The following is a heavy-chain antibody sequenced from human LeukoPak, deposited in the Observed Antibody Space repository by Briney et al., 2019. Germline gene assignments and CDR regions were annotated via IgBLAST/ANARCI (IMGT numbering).Heavy chain of an antibody. CDR2: IRYDGSNK. V-gene: IGHV3-30*02. J-gene: IGHJ6*03. D-gene: IGHD1-26*01. CDR1: GFTFSTYG. CDR3: AKRGMVEKGPMDV. Sequence: GGSLRLSCGASGFTFSTYGMHWVRQAPGKGLEWVAFIRYDGSNKYYADSVKGRFTISRDNSKNTLYLQMNSLRAEDTAVYYCAKRGMVEKGPMDVWGKGTTVTISS.